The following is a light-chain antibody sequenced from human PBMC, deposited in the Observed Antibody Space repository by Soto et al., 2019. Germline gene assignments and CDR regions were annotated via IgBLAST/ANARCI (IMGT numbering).Light chain of an antibody. Sequence: QAVLTQPASVSGSPGQSITISCTGTRSDVWGYNHVSWYQQHPGKAPKLMIYDVNKRPSGVSNHCSGSKSGNTASLTISGLQVEDEADYYCCSYAGRSTWVLGGGTKLTVL. CDR2: DVN. CDR1: RSDVWGYNH. J-gene: IGLJ3*02. CDR3: CSYAGRSTWV. V-gene: IGLV2-23*02.